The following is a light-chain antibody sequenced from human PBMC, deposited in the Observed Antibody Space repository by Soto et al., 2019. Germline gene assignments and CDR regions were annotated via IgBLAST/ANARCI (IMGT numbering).Light chain of an antibody. CDR2: AAS. V-gene: IGKV1-5*01. Sequence: DIQMTQSPSTLSASVADRVTITCRASQSIGSRLAWYQQKPGKAPKLLMSAASTLESGVPSRVGGRGSGTEFTLTISSLQSDDFATSYCQHYNSYPYNFGQGTTLEIK. CDR1: QSIGSR. J-gene: IGKJ2*01. CDR3: QHYNSYPYN.